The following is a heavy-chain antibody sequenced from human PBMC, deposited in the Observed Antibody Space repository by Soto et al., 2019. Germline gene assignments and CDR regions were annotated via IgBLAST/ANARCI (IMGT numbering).Heavy chain of an antibody. CDR1: GFTFSSYA. V-gene: IGHV3-30-3*01. CDR2: ISYDGSNK. Sequence: ESGGGVVQPGRSLRLSCAASGFTFSSYAMHWVRQAPGKGLEWVAVISYDGSNKYYADSVKGRFTISRDNSKNTLYLQMNSLRAEDTAVYYCAREAYGSGSYNLNDYWGQGTLVTVSS. J-gene: IGHJ4*02. D-gene: IGHD3-10*01. CDR3: AREAYGSGSYNLNDY.